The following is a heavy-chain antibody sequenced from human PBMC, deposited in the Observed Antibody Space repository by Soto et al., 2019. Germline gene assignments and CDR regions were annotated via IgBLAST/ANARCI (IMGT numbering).Heavy chain of an antibody. CDR1: GFAFSDYY. J-gene: IGHJ4*02. V-gene: IGHV3-11*06. CDR2: SSNSGTFT. CDR3: ARSGDNYNLLDY. D-gene: IGHD1-1*01. Sequence: AGGSLRLSCEASGFAFSDYYMSWMRQAPGKGLEWIAYSSNSGTFTKYADSVKGRFSISRDNAKNSLYLQINNLSGEDTATYFCARSGDNYNLLDYWGQGTPVTVSS.